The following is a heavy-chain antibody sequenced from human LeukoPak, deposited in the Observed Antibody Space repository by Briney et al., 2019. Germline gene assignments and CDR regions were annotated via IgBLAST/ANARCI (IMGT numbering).Heavy chain of an antibody. Sequence: GGSLRLSCAASGSTFSTYWMSWVRQAPGKGLEWVATIKQDGSDKYYVDSVKGRFTISRDNAKNSLYLQMNSLRAEDTAVYLCARSTAISSGWYRWGQGTLVSVSS. D-gene: IGHD6-19*01. J-gene: IGHJ4*02. CDR1: GSTFSTYW. V-gene: IGHV3-7*01. CDR2: IKQDGSDK. CDR3: ARSTAISSGWYR.